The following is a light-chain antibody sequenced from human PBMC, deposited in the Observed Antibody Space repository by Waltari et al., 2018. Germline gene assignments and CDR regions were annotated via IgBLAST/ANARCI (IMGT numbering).Light chain of an antibody. V-gene: IGLV2-23*01. J-gene: IGLJ3*02. CDR2: EGS. Sequence: QSALTQPASVSGSPGQSITISCAGTNSDVGSYNFVSWYQQHPGKAPKLMIYEGSKRPAGVSNRFSGSKSGNTASLTISGLQAADEADYHCCSYAGSSTWVFGGGTKLTVL. CDR3: CSYAGSSTWV. CDR1: NSDVGSYNF.